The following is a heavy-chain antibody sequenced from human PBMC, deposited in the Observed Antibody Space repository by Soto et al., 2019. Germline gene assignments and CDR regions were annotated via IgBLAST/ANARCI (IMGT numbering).Heavy chain of an antibody. Sequence: GGSLRLSCAASGFTFSLFCMHWVRQAPGNRPVWVAVISYDGSNKYYADSVKGRFTISRDNSKNTLYLQMNSLRAEDTAVYYCAKDRRITGTTPYYYYGMDVWGQGTTVTVSS. CDR3: AKDRRITGTTPYYYYGMDV. D-gene: IGHD1-7*01. V-gene: IGHV3-30*18. J-gene: IGHJ6*02. CDR2: ISYDGSNK. CDR1: GFTFSLFC.